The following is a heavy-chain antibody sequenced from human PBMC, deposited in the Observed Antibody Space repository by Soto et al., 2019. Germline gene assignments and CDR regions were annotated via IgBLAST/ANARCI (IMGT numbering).Heavy chain of an antibody. CDR2: IYYSGST. J-gene: IGHJ5*02. CDR3: ARGQTDSKLLYFDWLFRHWFDP. Sequence: QVQLQESGPGLVKPSQTLSLTCTVSGGSISSGGYYWSWIRQHPGKGLEWIGYIYYSGSTYYNPSLKSRVTISVDTSKNQFSLKLSSVTAADTAVYYCARGQTDSKLLYFDWLFRHWFDPWGQGTLVTVSS. V-gene: IGHV4-31*03. D-gene: IGHD3-9*01. CDR1: GGSISSGGYY.